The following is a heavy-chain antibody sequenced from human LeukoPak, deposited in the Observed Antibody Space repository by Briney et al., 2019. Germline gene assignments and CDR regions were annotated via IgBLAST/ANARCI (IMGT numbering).Heavy chain of an antibody. CDR1: GFSLSTTGVA. CDR2: TYWNNDK. Sequence: SGPTLVKPTQTLTLTCTFSGFSLSTTGVAVAWIRQPPGKALEWLAVTYWNNDKSYSPSLKNRLAITQDTSKNQVILIMANMDPVDTGTYYCAHKGRGSGSYTMWGQGTLVTVSS. V-gene: IGHV2-5*01. J-gene: IGHJ4*02. CDR3: AHKGRGSGSYTM. D-gene: IGHD3-10*01.